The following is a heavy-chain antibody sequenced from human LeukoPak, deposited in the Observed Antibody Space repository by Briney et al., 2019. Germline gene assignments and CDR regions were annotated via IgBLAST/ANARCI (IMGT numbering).Heavy chain of an antibody. V-gene: IGHV3-43*02. CDR2: ISGDGGST. CDR1: GFTFDDYA. D-gene: IGHD2-21*02. Sequence: GGSLRLSCAASGFTFDDYAMHWVRQAPGKGLERVSLISGDGGSTYYADPVKGRFPISRDNSKNSLYLQMNSLRTEDTALYYCAKTYCGGDCYSRALAFDIWGQGTMVTVSS. J-gene: IGHJ3*02. CDR3: AKTYCGGDCYSRALAFDI.